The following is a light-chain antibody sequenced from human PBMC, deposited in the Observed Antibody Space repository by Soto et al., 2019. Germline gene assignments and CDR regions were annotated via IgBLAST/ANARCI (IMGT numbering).Light chain of an antibody. CDR3: QQYKSYPLT. V-gene: IGKV1-5*01. J-gene: IGKJ4*01. CDR1: QSISSW. CDR2: DAS. Sequence: DIQMTHSPSTLSASVGDRVTITFRASQSISSWLAWYQQKPGKAPKLLIYDASSLESGVPSRFSGSGSGTDFTLTISSVQPEDFATYYCQQYKSYPLTFGGGTKVDIK.